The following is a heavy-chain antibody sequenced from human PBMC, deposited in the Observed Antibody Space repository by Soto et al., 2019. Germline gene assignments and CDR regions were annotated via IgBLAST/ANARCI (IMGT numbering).Heavy chain of an antibody. CDR2: SDHSGST. Sequence: PSKNLSIRRVVYGYTISSGYYLGGIRQSPGKGLECIGKSDHSGSTYYNPSLKSRVTISVDTSKNEFSLKLRAVTAADTSVYYCASLTGIHGSCDLSGQGTVVT. D-gene: IGHD3-10*01. V-gene: IGHV4-38-2*01. J-gene: IGHJ3*01. CDR3: ASLTGIHGSCDL. CDR1: GYTISSGYY.